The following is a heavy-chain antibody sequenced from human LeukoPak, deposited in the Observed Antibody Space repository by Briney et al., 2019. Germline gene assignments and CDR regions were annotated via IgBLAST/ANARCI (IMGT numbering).Heavy chain of an antibody. CDR3: ASLGDGYNPAVYAFDY. CDR2: IYYSGST. Sequence: SETLSLTCTVSGGFISSYYWSWIRQPPGKGLEWIGYIYYSGSTNYNPSLKSRVTISVDTSKNQFSLKLSSVTAADTAVYYCASLGDGYNPAVYAFDYWGQGTLVTGSS. CDR1: GGFISSYY. D-gene: IGHD5-24*01. J-gene: IGHJ4*02. V-gene: IGHV4-59*01.